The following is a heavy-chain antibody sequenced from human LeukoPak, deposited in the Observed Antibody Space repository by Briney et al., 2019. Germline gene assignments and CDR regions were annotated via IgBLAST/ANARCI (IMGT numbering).Heavy chain of an antibody. V-gene: IGHV4-39*01. CDR2: IYDSGST. Sequence: SETLSLTCTVSGGPIRSSYYYWGWIRQPPGRGLEWIGSIYDSGSTYYNPSLKSRVTISVDTSKNQFSLKLNSVTAADTAVYYCATSRDGYNKFDYWGQGTLVTVSS. CDR3: ATSRDGYNKFDY. D-gene: IGHD5-24*01. CDR1: GGPIRSSYYY. J-gene: IGHJ4*02.